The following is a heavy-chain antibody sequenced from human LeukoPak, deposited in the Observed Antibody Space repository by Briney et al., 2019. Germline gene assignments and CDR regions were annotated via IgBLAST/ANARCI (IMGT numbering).Heavy chain of an antibody. D-gene: IGHD3-10*01. CDR1: GGSISSYY. V-gene: IGHV4-4*07. CDR2: IYTSGST. J-gene: IGHJ4*02. CDR3: ARDSGERGSGSYLIAY. Sequence: SVTLSLTCTVSGGSISSYYWSWIRQPAGKGLEWIGRIYTSGSTNYNPSLKSRVTMSVDTSKNQFSLKLSSVTAADTAVYYCARDSGERGSGSYLIAYWGQGTLVTVSS.